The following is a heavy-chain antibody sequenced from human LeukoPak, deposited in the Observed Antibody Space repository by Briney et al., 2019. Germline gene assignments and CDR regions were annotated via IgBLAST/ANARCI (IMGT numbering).Heavy chain of an antibody. J-gene: IGHJ4*02. CDR3: ARVESSGYKRGVGY. CDR2: ISYDGSNK. CDR1: GFTFSSYG. V-gene: IGHV3-30*03. Sequence: PGRSLRLSCAASGFTFSSYGMHWVRQAPGKGLEWVAVISYDGSNKYYADSVKGRFTISRDNSKNTLYLQMNSLRAEDTAVYYCARVESSGYKRGVGYWGQGTLVTVSS. D-gene: IGHD3-22*01.